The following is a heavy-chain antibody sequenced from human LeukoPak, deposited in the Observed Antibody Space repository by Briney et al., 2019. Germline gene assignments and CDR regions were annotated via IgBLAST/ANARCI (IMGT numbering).Heavy chain of an antibody. J-gene: IGHJ6*02. Sequence: SETLSLTCAVYGGSFSGYYWSWIRQPPGKGLEWIGEVNHSGSTNYNPSLKSRVTISVDTSKNQFSLKLSSVTAADTAVYYCARVRVRGVIITYCMDVWGQGTTVTVSS. CDR1: GGSFSGYY. CDR2: VNHSGST. D-gene: IGHD3-10*01. V-gene: IGHV4-34*01. CDR3: ARVRVRGVIITYCMDV.